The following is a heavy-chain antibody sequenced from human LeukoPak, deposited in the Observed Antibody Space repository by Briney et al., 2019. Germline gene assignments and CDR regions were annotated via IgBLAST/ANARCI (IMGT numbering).Heavy chain of an antibody. J-gene: IGHJ4*02. CDR1: GYTFTSYG. V-gene: IGHV1-18*01. D-gene: IGHD3-3*01. CDR2: ISVYNSNT. CDR3: ARDAFSLRFLEWLPEYYFDY. Sequence: ASVKVSCKASGYTFTSYGISWGRQAPGRGLEWMGWISVYNSNTNYAQNPQGRVTMTTDTSTSTAYMELRSLRSDDTAVYYCARDAFSLRFLEWLPEYYFDYWGQGTLVTVSS.